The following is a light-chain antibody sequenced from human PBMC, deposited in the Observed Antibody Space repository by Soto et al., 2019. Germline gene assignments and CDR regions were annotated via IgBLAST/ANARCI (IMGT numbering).Light chain of an antibody. J-gene: IGKJ5*01. CDR3: QQYNNWPSIT. Sequence: EIVMTQSPATLSVSPGERATLSCRASQSVRNNLAWYQQKPGQAPRLLIYGASTRATGIPARLSGSGSGTEFTLTISSLQSEDFAVYYCQQYNNWPSITCGQGTRLEI. V-gene: IGKV3-15*01. CDR1: QSVRNN. CDR2: GAS.